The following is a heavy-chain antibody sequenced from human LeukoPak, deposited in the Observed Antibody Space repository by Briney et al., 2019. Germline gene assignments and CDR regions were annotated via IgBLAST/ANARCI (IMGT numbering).Heavy chain of an antibody. D-gene: IGHD2-2*02. CDR3: AKGRYCSSTSCYSTAFDI. CDR2: IRYDGSNK. Sequence: PGGSLRLSCAASGFTFSSYGMDWVRQAPGKGLEWVAFIRYDGSNKYYADSVKGRFTISRDNSKNTLYLQMNSLRAEDTAVYYCAKGRYCSSTSCYSTAFDIWGQGTMVTVSS. J-gene: IGHJ3*02. V-gene: IGHV3-30*02. CDR1: GFTFSSYG.